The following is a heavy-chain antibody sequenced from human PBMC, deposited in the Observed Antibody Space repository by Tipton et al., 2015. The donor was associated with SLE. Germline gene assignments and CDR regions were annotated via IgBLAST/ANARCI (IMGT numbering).Heavy chain of an antibody. Sequence: SLRLSCAASGFTFSSYAMNWVRQAPGKGLEWVSGISGRGGDTYYSDSVKGRFTISRDNFKNTVSLQINSLRAEDTAVYYCATREKNYYGSGLDHWGQGTLVTVSS. D-gene: IGHD3-10*01. CDR3: ATREKNYYGSGLDH. CDR1: GFTFSSYA. CDR2: ISGRGGDT. V-gene: IGHV3-23*01. J-gene: IGHJ4*02.